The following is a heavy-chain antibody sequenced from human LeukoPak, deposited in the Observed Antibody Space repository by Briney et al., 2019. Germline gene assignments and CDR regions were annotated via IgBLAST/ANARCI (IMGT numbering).Heavy chain of an antibody. J-gene: IGHJ6*02. D-gene: IGHD4-23*01. Sequence: GESLKISCKGSGYSFTSYWIGWVRQMPRKGLEWMGIIYPGDSDTRYSPSFQGQVTISADKSISTAYLQWSSLKASDTAMYYCARWASLTYGGNSRGYYYYYGMDVWGQGTTVTVSS. CDR2: IYPGDSDT. CDR3: ARWASLTYGGNSRGYYYYYGMDV. CDR1: GYSFTSYW. V-gene: IGHV5-51*01.